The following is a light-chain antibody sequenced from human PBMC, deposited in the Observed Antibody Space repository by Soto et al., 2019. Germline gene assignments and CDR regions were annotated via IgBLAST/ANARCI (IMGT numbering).Light chain of an antibody. CDR1: SSDVGAYNY. CDR3: NSYAGSNNV. V-gene: IGLV2-8*01. J-gene: IGLJ1*01. CDR2: AVS. Sequence: QSALTQPPSASGSPGQSVTISCTGTSSDVGAYNYVSWYRQHPGKAPKLMIYAVSKRPSGVPDRFSGSKSGNTASLTVSGLQAEDEADYYCNSYAGSNNVFGTGTKLTVL.